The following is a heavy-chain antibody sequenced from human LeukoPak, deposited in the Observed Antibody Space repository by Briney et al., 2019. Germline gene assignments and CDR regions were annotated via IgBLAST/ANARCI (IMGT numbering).Heavy chain of an antibody. J-gene: IGHJ5*02. CDR3: ARGPYSSSWYGVRDWFDP. CDR1: GGSISSSSYY. CDR2: IYYSGST. Sequence: PSETLSLTCAVSGGSISSSSYYWGWIRQPPGKGLEWIGSIYYSGSTYYNPSLKSRVTISVDTSKNQFSLKLSSVTTADTAVYYCARGPYSSSWYGVRDWFDPWGQGTLVTVSS. D-gene: IGHD6-13*01. V-gene: IGHV4-39*07.